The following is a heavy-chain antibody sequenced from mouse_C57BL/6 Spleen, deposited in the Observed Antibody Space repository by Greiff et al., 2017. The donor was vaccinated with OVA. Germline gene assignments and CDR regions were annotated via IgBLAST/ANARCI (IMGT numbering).Heavy chain of an antibody. D-gene: IGHD1-1*01. V-gene: IGHV1-64*01. CDR1: GYTFTSYW. Sequence: QVQLRQPGAELVKPGASVKLSCKASGYTFTSYWMHWVKQRPGQGLEWIGMIHPNSGSTNYNEKFKSKATLTVDKSSSTAYMQLSSLTSEDSAVYYCARYLYGDYAMDYWGQGTSVTGSS. CDR3: ARYLYGDYAMDY. CDR2: IHPNSGST. J-gene: IGHJ4*01.